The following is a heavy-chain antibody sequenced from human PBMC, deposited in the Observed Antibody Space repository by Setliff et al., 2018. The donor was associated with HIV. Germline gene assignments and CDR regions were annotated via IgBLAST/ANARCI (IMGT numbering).Heavy chain of an antibody. V-gene: IGHV1-18*01. Sequence: ASVKVSCKASGYRFNTYGISWVRQAPGQGLEWMGWISPYNGDTRFAQSLQGRVTLTTDTSTNTAYMEMGTLRSDDTAVYFCVRGVTRDISGYYRDEYFQHWGQDTPVTVSS. CDR2: ISPYNGDT. J-gene: IGHJ1*01. CDR3: VRGVTRDISGYYRDEYFQH. D-gene: IGHD3-22*01. CDR1: GYRFNTYG.